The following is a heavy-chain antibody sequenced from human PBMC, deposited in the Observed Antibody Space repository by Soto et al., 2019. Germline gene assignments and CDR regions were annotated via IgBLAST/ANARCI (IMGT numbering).Heavy chain of an antibody. V-gene: IGHV1-69*06. D-gene: IGHD3-16*01. Sequence: QVQLVQSGAEVKKPGSSVTVSCKASGGTFNSHAVNLVRRAPGQGLEWMGGFIPVLGTANYAQKFQGRLTITADRSKTTAYMELTSLVSEATAVYYCVRGAFGGGYCANLDHWGQGTMVTVSS. CDR1: GGTFNSHA. CDR3: VRGAFGGGYCANLDH. CDR2: FIPVLGTA. J-gene: IGHJ4*02.